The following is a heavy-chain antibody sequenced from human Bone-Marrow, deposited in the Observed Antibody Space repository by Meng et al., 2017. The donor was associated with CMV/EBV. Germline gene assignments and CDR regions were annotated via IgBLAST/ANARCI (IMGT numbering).Heavy chain of an antibody. D-gene: IGHD1-14*01. Sequence: VGPLRFSCSASGFTFDDYGMSWVRQVPGKGLEWVSGINRNGDRTGYADSVKGRFTISRDNAKNSLYLQMNSLRAEDMALYYCAKDHTHGTTGGMDVWGQGTTVTVSS. CDR3: AKDHTHGTTGGMDV. CDR1: GFTFDDYG. CDR2: INRNGDRT. J-gene: IGHJ6*02. V-gene: IGHV3-20*04.